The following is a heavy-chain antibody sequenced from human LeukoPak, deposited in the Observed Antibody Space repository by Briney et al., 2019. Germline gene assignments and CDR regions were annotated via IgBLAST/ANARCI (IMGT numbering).Heavy chain of an antibody. CDR1: GFTFSSYS. CDR2: ISSSSSYI. Sequence: GGSLRLSCAASGFTFSSYSMNWVRQAPGKGLEWVSSISSSSSYIYYADSVKGRFTISRDNAKNSLYLQMNSLRAEDTAVYYCSTVVVVPPYYGMDVWGQGTTVTVSS. D-gene: IGHD2-15*01. J-gene: IGHJ6*02. CDR3: STVVVVPPYYGMDV. V-gene: IGHV3-21*04.